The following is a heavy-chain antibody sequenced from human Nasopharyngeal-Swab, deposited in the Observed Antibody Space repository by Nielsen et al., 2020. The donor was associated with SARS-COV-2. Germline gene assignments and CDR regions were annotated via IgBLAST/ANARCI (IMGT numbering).Heavy chain of an antibody. Sequence: GGSLRLSCAASGFTFSDYYMSWIRQAPGKGLEWVSYISSSGSTIYYADSVKGRFTISRDNAKNSLYLQMNSLRAEDTAVYYCASSYCGGDCYSPTVYYYGMDVWGQGTTVTVSS. CDR3: ASSYCGGDCYSPTVYYYGMDV. V-gene: IGHV3-11*01. CDR2: ISSSGSTI. CDR1: GFTFSDYY. D-gene: IGHD2-21*02. J-gene: IGHJ6*02.